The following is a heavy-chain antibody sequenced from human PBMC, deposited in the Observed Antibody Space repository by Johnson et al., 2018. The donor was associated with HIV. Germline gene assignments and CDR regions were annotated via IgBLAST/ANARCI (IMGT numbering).Heavy chain of an antibody. CDR1: GFTFSSYA. CDR3: ASLLLWYSRGDAFDI. J-gene: IGHJ3*02. Sequence: QVQLVESGGGVVQPGRSLRLSCAASGFTFSSYAMHWVRQAPGKGLEWVAVISYDGSNKYYADSVKGRFTISRDNSKNTLYLQMNSLRAEDTAVYYCASLLLWYSRGDAFDIWGQGTMVTVSS. V-gene: IGHV3-30-3*01. D-gene: IGHD3-10*01. CDR2: ISYDGSNK.